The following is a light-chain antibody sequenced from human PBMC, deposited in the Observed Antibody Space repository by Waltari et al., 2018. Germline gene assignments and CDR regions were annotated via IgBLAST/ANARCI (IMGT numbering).Light chain of an antibody. J-gene: IGLJ3*02. CDR3: LSRDTSSTRV. Sequence: SSELTQDPAVSVALGQIVRITCQGDSLRRYYASWYQQRPGQAPFLVLYGQDNRPSGIPDRFSGSTSGNTASLTITRAQAEDAGVYYCLSRDTSSTRVFGGGTTLTV. CDR1: SLRRYY. CDR2: GQD. V-gene: IGLV3-19*01.